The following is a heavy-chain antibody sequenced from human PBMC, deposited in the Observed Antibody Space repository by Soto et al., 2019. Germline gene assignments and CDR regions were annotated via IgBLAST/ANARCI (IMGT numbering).Heavy chain of an antibody. CDR1: GYTLTELS. CDR2: FDPEDGET. CDR3: ATALSYSSGWSPFDY. Sequence: GASVKVSCKVSGYTLTELSMHWVRQAPGKGLEWMGGFDPEDGETIYAQKFQGRVTMTEDTSTDTAYMELSSLRSEDTAVYYCATALSYSSGWSPFDYWGQGTLVTVSS. V-gene: IGHV1-24*01. D-gene: IGHD6-19*01. J-gene: IGHJ4*02.